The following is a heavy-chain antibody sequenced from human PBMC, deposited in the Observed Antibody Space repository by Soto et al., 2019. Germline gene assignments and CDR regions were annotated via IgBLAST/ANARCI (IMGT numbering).Heavy chain of an antibody. Sequence: ASVKVSCKASGYTFTSYVISWVRQAPGQGLEWLGWISAYNGNTNYAQKFQGRITITRDTSASTAYMELSSLRSEDTAVYYCARDFDSAFDIWGQGTMVTVSS. CDR2: ISAYNGNT. CDR1: GYTFTSYV. CDR3: ARDFDSAFDI. J-gene: IGHJ3*02. D-gene: IGHD3-9*01. V-gene: IGHV1-18*01.